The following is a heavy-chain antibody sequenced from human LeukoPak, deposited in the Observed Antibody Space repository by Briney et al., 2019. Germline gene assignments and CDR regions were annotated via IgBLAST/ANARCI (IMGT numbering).Heavy chain of an antibody. D-gene: IGHD6-19*01. Sequence: GRSPRLSCAASGFTFSSYGLHWVRQAPGKGMEWVAVIWYDGSNKYYADSVKCRFTISRDNTKNTLYLQMNSLRAEDTAVYYCAKKGSGWFFDYWGQGTLVTVSS. CDR3: AKKGSGWFFDY. J-gene: IGHJ4*02. V-gene: IGHV3-33*06. CDR2: IWYDGSNK. CDR1: GFTFSSYG.